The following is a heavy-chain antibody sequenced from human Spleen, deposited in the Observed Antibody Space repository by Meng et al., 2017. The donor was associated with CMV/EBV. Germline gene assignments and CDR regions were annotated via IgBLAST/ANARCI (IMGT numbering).Heavy chain of an antibody. J-gene: IGHJ6*02. CDR3: AKSLGIVVVPAAIAVSYYYGMDV. V-gene: IGHV3-23*01. D-gene: IGHD2-2*03. CDR1: GFTLSSYA. CDR2: ISGSGGST. Sequence: GESLKISCAASGFTLSSYAMSWVRQAPGKGLEWVSAISGSGGSTYYADSVKGRFTISRDNSKNTLYLQMNSLRAEDTAVYYCAKSLGIVVVPAAIAVSYYYGMDVWGQGTTVTVSS.